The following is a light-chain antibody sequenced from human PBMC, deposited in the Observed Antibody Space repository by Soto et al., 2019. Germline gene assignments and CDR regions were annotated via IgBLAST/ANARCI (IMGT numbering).Light chain of an antibody. V-gene: IGLV1-36*01. CDR3: AAWDDSLSGGV. J-gene: IGLJ3*02. Sequence: QSVLTQPPSVSEAPRQRVTISCSGSSSNIGNNAVNWYQQLPGKAPKLLIYTNNQRPSGVPDRFSGSKSATSASLAIGGLRSEDEADYYCAAWDDSLSGGVFGGGTKLTVL. CDR2: TNN. CDR1: SSNIGNNA.